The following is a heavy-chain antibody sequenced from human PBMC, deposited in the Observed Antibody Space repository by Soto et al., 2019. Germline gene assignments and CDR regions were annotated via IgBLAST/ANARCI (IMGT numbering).Heavy chain of an antibody. CDR2: IIPIFGTA. J-gene: IGHJ6*02. CDR3: ARDLLYYYGSGRSNYYYYGMDV. D-gene: IGHD3-10*01. V-gene: IGHV1-69*12. Sequence: QVQLVQSGAEVKKPGSSVKVSCKASGGTFSSYAISWVRQAPGQGLEWMGGIIPIFGTANYAQKFQGRVTITADESTSTAYMELSSLRSEDTALYYCARDLLYYYGSGRSNYYYYGMDVWGQGTTVTVSS. CDR1: GGTFSSYA.